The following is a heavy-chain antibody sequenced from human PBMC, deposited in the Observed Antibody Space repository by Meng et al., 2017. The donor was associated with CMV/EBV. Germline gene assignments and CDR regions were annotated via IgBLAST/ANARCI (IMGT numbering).Heavy chain of an antibody. Sequence: GESLKISCAVSGFTFTHYAMSWVRQAPGKGLEWVSVIYSDGTTTLYADSVKGRFTIFRADFDNTLYLQMNSLRAEDTAVYYCVKDDNGYTGEGGYWGQGTLVTVS. CDR1: GFTFTHYA. J-gene: IGHJ4*02. D-gene: IGHD3-16*01. V-gene: IGHV3-23*03. CDR3: VKDDNGYTGEGGY. CDR2: IYSDGTTT.